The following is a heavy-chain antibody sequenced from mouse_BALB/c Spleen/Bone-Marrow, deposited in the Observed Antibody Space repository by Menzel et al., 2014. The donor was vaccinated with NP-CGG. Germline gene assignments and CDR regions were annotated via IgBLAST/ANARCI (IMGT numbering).Heavy chain of an antibody. CDR1: GFNIKDTY. CDR3: ASYDYGYYFDY. J-gene: IGHJ2*01. D-gene: IGHD2-4*01. CDR2: IDPANGNT. V-gene: IGHV14-3*02. Sequence: EVKAVESGAELVKPGASVKLSCTASGFNIKDTYMHWVKQRPEQGLEWIGRIDPANGNTKYDPKFQGKATITADTSSNTAYLQLSSLTSEDTAVYYCASYDYGYYFDYWGQGTTLTVSS.